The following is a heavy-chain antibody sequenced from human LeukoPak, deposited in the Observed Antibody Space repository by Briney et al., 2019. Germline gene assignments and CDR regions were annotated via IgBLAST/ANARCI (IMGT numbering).Heavy chain of an antibody. Sequence: PGGSLILSCAASGFTFSSYSMNWVRQAPGKGLEWVSYISSSSSTIYYADSVKGRFTISRDNAKNSLYLQMNSLRAEDTAVYYCARGPSDYFDYWGQGTLVTVSS. CDR3: ARGPSDYFDY. CDR2: ISSSSSTI. J-gene: IGHJ4*02. D-gene: IGHD3-10*01. CDR1: GFTFSSYS. V-gene: IGHV3-48*01.